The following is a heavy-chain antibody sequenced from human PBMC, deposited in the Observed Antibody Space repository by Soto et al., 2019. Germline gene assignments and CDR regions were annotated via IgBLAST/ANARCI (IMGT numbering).Heavy chain of an antibody. Sequence: EVQLVESGGGLVQPGGSLRLSCAASGFTFSSYWMTWLRQAPGKGLEWVANINPDGSAKYYVDSVKGRFTISRDNAKNSLFLQMNSLLVEDTAVYYCAALPAGNVYFNHWGQGALVTVSS. CDR2: INPDGSAK. J-gene: IGHJ1*01. D-gene: IGHD6-13*01. CDR3: AALPAGNVYFNH. V-gene: IGHV3-7*01. CDR1: GFTFSSYW.